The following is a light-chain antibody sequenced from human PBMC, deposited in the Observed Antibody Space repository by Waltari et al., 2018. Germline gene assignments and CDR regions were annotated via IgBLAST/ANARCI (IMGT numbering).Light chain of an antibody. CDR2: EVT. V-gene: IGLV2-8*01. J-gene: IGLJ2*01. Sequence: QSALTQPPSASGSPGQSVTISCTGTSSDVGGYNYVSWYQQHPGKAPKLMISEVTKRPSGVPDRFASAKSGNTASLAGSGLQAEDAADYYCSSYAGSNNLVFGGGTKLIVL. CDR3: SSYAGSNNLV. CDR1: SSDVGGYNY.